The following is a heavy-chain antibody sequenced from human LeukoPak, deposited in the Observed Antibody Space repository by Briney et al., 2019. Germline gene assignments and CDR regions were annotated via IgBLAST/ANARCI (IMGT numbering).Heavy chain of an antibody. Sequence: SETLSLTCAVYGGSFSGYYWSWIRQPPGKGLEWMGEINHSGSTNYNPSLKSRLTISVDTSKNQFSLKLSSVTAADTAVYYCARTWQLVRQWFDPWGQGTLVTVSS. CDR3: ARTWQLVRQWFDP. CDR1: GGSFSGYY. J-gene: IGHJ5*02. V-gene: IGHV4-34*01. CDR2: INHSGST. D-gene: IGHD6-6*01.